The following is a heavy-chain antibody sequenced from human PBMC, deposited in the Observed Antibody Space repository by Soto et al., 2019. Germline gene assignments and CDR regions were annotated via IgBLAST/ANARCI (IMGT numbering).Heavy chain of an antibody. J-gene: IGHJ6*02. Sequence: PSETLSLTCDVSGDSISTGVYSWNWIRQPPGEGLEWVGYINHSGSTYDNPSLKSRVTMSVNRSKNQFSLNLTSVTAADTAVYFCARGHYRYAMDVWGQGTTVTVS. CDR2: INHSGST. V-gene: IGHV4-30-2*01. CDR1: GDSISTGVYS. CDR3: ARGHYRYAMDV.